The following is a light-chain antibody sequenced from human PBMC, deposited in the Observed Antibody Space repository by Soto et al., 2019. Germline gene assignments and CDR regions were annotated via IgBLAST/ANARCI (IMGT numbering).Light chain of an antibody. CDR2: EVT. V-gene: IGLV2-11*01. CDR3: CSYAGSYDWV. CDR1: SSDVGGYNY. Sequence: ALTQPRAVSGSPGQTVTISCTGTSSDVGGYNYVSWYQQHPGKAPKVLIYEVTKRPSGVPDRFSGSKSGNTASLTISGLQAEDEADYYCCSYAGSYDWVFGGGTKVTVL. J-gene: IGLJ3*02.